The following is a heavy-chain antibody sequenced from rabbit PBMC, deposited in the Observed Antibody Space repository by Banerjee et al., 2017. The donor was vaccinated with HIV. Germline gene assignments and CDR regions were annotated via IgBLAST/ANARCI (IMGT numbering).Heavy chain of an antibody. J-gene: IGHJ4*01. V-gene: IGHV1S45*01. Sequence: QEQLEESGGGLVKPGGSLTLSCKASGFDFSSNAMCWVRQAPGKGLEWVACIDVGSSGRTFYATWAKGRFTISKTSSTTVTLQMTSLTAADTATYFCARDLSGVIGWNFNLWGQGTLVTVS. CDR2: IDVGSSGRT. D-gene: IGHD1-1*01. CDR3: ARDLSGVIGWNFNL. CDR1: GFDFSSNA.